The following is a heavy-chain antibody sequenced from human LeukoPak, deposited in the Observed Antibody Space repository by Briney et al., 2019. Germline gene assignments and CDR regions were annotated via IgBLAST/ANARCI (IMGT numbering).Heavy chain of an antibody. CDR3: ARDPTVTRMDV. CDR1: GFPFSAYS. J-gene: IGHJ6*04. V-gene: IGHV3-23*01. CDR2: ISGSGGST. Sequence: GGSLRLSCAASGFPFSAYSMNWVRQAPGKGLEWVSAISGSGGSTYYADSGKGRFTISRDNSKNTLYLQMNSLRAEDTAVYYCARDPTVTRMDVWGKGTTVTISS. D-gene: IGHD4-17*01.